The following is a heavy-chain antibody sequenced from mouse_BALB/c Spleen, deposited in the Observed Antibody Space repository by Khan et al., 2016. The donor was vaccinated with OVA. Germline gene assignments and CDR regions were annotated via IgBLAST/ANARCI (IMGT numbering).Heavy chain of an antibody. CDR3: ARQPYYHYNIMDY. Sequence: QVQLKESGPGLVAPSQSLSITCIISGFSLTNYGVHWVRQPPGKGLEWLVVIWSDGSTTYNSALKSRLTTSTDNSTRQVFLKMNSLQTDDTGMYCCARQPYYHYNIMDYWGQGTSVTVAS. CDR2: IWSDGST. CDR1: GFSLTNYG. D-gene: IGHD2-10*01. V-gene: IGHV2-6-1*01. J-gene: IGHJ4*01.